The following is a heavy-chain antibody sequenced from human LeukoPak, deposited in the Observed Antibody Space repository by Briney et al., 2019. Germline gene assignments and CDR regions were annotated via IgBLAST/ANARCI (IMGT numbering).Heavy chain of an antibody. CDR1: GYIFPSYW. Sequence: GESLKISCKGSGYIFPSYWIAWVRQMPGKGLEWMGIIYPGDSDARYSPSFQGQVTFSADKSISTAYLQWSSLKASDTAIYYCARLLDRSGYYLYYFDYWGQGTLVTVAS. CDR2: IYPGDSDA. CDR3: ARLLDRSGYYLYYFDY. J-gene: IGHJ4*02. D-gene: IGHD3-22*01. V-gene: IGHV5-51*01.